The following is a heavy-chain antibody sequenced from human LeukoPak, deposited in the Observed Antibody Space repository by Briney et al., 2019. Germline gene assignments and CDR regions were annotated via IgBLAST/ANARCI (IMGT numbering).Heavy chain of an antibody. D-gene: IGHD6-13*01. CDR2: INPNSGGT. CDR3: ARVAAAGPSSFDY. J-gene: IGHJ4*02. CDR1: GYTFTGYY. Sequence: APVKVSCKASGYTFTGYYMHWVRQAPGQGLEWMGWINPNSGGTNYAQKFQGRVTMTRDTSISTAYMELSRLRSDDTAVYYCARVAAAGPSSFDYWGQGTLVTVSS. V-gene: IGHV1-2*02.